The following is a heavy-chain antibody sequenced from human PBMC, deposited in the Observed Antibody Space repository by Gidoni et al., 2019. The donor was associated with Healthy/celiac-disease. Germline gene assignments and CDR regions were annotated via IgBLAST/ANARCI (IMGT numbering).Heavy chain of an antibody. J-gene: IGHJ4*02. D-gene: IGHD6-13*01. V-gene: IGHV4-34*01. CDR3: AREGIAAAGADY. CDR2: INHSGST. Sequence: QVQLQQWGAGLLTPSETLSLTCAVYGGSFSGYYWSWIRQPPGKGLEWIGEINHSGSTNYNPSLKSRVTISVDTSKNQFSLKLSSVTAADTAVYYCAREGIAAAGADYWGQGTLVTVSS. CDR1: GGSFSGYY.